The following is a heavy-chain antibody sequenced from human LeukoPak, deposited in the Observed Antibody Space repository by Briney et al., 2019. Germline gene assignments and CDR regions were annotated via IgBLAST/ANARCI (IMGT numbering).Heavy chain of an antibody. D-gene: IGHD3-22*01. V-gene: IGHV4-59*11. Sequence: SVTLSLTCTVSGGSISSHYWSWIRQPPGEGLGWIGYIFYTGSTKFNPSLKSRVTISVDTSKNQFSLKLSSVTAADTAVYYCARGGGVTYYDSTGYLWYFDYWGQGTLVTVSS. J-gene: IGHJ4*02. CDR2: IFYTGST. CDR3: ARGGGVTYYDSTGYLWYFDY. CDR1: GGSISSHY.